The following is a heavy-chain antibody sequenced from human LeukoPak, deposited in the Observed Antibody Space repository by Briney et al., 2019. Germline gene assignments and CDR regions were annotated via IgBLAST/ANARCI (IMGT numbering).Heavy chain of an antibody. CDR2: IKQDGSEK. V-gene: IGHV3-7*01. Sequence: GGSLRLSCAASGFTFSSYWMSWVRQAPGKWLEWVANIKQDGSEKYYVDSVKGRFTISRDNAKNSLYLQMNSLRAEDTAVYYCARGGGPISPPIVGATTNAFDIWGQGTMVTVSS. CDR1: GFTFSSYW. D-gene: IGHD1-26*01. CDR3: ARGGGPISPPIVGATTNAFDI. J-gene: IGHJ3*02.